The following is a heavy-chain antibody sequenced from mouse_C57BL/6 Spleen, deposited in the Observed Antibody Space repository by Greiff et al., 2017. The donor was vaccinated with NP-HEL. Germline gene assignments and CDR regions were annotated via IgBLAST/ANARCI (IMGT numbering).Heavy chain of an antibody. CDR2: IYPGDGDT. J-gene: IGHJ2*01. CDR1: GYAFSSYW. CDR3: ARGYYGNSYFDY. V-gene: IGHV1-80*01. D-gene: IGHD2-1*01. Sequence: VQLQQSGAELVKPGASVKISCKASGYAFSSYWMNWVKQRPGKGLEWIGQIYPGDGDTNYNGKFKGKSTLTADKSSSTAYMQLSSLTSEDSAVYCCARGYYGNSYFDYWGQGTTLTVSS.